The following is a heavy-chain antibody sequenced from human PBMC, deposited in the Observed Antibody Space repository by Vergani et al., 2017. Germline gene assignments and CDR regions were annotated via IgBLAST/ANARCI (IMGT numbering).Heavy chain of an antibody. CDR1: GFKFSDHY. J-gene: IGHJ6*02. CDR3: AKNPDIYTTRNYYAMDV. CDR2: ISPGASTV. D-gene: IGHD1-1*01. V-gene: IGHV3-11*04. Sequence: LEESGGGSVKPGGSLRLSCAASGFKFSDHYMSWIRQAPGKGLEWVSHISPGASTVSYTDSVTGRFTVSRDNDNNSLTLDMTTLRVADTAVYYCAKNPDIYTTRNYYAMDVWGQGTTVTVSS.